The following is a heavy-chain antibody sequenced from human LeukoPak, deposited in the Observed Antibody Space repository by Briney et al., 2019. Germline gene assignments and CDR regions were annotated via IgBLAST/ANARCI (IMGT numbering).Heavy chain of an antibody. J-gene: IGHJ5*02. CDR2: ISSSGSAV. V-gene: IGHV3-48*01. Sequence: GGSLRLSCAASGFTFSSYSMNWVRQAPGKGLGWVSYISSSGSAVDYADSVKGRFTISRDNAKNSLYLQMNSLRAEDTAVYYCARAPSGSYSRFDPWGQGTLVTVSS. CDR1: GFTFSSYS. D-gene: IGHD1-26*01. CDR3: ARAPSGSYSRFDP.